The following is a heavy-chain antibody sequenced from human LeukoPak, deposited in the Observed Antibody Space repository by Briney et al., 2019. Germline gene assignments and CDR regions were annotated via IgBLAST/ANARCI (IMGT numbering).Heavy chain of an antibody. Sequence: GGSLRLSCAASGFTFSSYAMSWVRQAPGKGLEWVSAISGSGGSTYYAGSVKGRFTISRDNSKNTLYLQMNSLRAEDTAVYYCAKDLDIFPGDYYFDYWGQGTLVTVSS. CDR1: GFTFSSYA. V-gene: IGHV3-23*01. J-gene: IGHJ4*02. CDR2: ISGSGGST. CDR3: AKDLDIFPGDYYFDY. D-gene: IGHD2-21*02.